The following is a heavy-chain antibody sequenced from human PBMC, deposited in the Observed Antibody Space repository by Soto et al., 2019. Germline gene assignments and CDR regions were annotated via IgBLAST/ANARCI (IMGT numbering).Heavy chain of an antibody. CDR2: ISSSGSTI. Sequence: GGSLRLSCAASGFTFSSYEMNWVRQAPGKGLEWVSYISSSGSTIYYADSVKGRFTISRDHAKNSLYLQMNSLSAEDTAVYYCARDSAQFDYWGQGTLVTVSS. V-gene: IGHV3-48*03. CDR1: GFTFSSYE. CDR3: ARDSAQFDY. D-gene: IGHD3-10*01. J-gene: IGHJ4*02.